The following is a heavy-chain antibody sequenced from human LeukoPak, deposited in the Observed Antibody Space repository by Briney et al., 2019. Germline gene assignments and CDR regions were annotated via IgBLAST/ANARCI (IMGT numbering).Heavy chain of an antibody. D-gene: IGHD3-22*01. J-gene: IGHJ6*02. V-gene: IGHV3-48*03. Sequence: GGSLRLSCAASGFGFGQYEMNWVRQAPGKELEWIAYISVRAGTIYYGDSAEGRFTISRDDAKNSLYLQMNGLRVEDTAIYYCGKDFPHYYEVPHGMDVWGQGTTVTV. CDR2: ISVRAGTI. CDR1: GFGFGQYE. CDR3: GKDFPHYYEVPHGMDV.